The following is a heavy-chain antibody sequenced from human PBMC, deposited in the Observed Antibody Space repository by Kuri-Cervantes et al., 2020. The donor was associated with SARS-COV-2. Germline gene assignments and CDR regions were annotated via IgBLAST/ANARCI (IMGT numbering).Heavy chain of an antibody. V-gene: IGHV3-13*04. CDR2: IGTAGDT. CDR3: AREAVAGSNWFDP. D-gene: IGHD6-19*01. Sequence: GESLKISCAASGFTFSSYDMHWVRQATGKGLEWVSAIGTAGDTYYPGSVKGRFTISRENAKNPLYLQMNSLRAGDTAVYYCAREAVAGSNWFDPWGQGTLVTVSS. J-gene: IGHJ5*02. CDR1: GFTFSSYD.